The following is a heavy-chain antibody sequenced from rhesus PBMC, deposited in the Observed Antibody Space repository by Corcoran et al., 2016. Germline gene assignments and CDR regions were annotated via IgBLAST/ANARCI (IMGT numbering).Heavy chain of an antibody. J-gene: IGHJ4*01. Sequence: QVTLKESGPALVKPTQSLTLTCSFSGVSLNTTGLCVGWFSQPPGKALEWLASFYWEDDKFYTASLKSRLTISKDTSKNQVVLTVTNMDPLDTATYYCTRLSVGLDFWGQGVLVTVSS. CDR2: FYWEDDK. CDR1: GVSLNTTGLC. D-gene: IGHD3S6*01. V-gene: IGHV2S1*01. CDR3: TRLSVGLDF.